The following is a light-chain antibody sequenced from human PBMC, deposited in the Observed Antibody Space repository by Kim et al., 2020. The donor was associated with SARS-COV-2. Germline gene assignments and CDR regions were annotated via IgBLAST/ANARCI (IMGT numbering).Light chain of an antibody. J-gene: IGLJ3*02. CDR3: LLYDGGAWV. V-gene: IGLV7-43*01. CDR1: TGAVTSGYY. CDR2: SIN. Sequence: QTVVTQEPSLTVSPGGTVTLTCASSTGAVTSGYYPNWFQQKPGQAPRALIYSINNKHSWTPARFSGSLLGARAALTLSGVQPEDEAEYYCLLYDGGAWVFGGGTQLTVL.